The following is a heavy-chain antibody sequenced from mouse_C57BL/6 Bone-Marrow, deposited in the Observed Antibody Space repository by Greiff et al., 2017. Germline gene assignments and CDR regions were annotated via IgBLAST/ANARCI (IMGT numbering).Heavy chain of an antibody. D-gene: IGHD1-1*02. CDR1: GYTFTSCW. CDR2: IHPSDCDT. V-gene: IGHV1-74*01. Sequence: VQLQQSGAELVKPGASVKVSCKASGYTFTSCWMHWVKQRPGQGLEWIGRIHPSDCDTNYNQKFKGKATLTVDKSSSTAYMQLSSLTSEDSAVYYCATKIPYGVNAMDYWGQGTSVTGSS. J-gene: IGHJ4*01. CDR3: ATKIPYGVNAMDY.